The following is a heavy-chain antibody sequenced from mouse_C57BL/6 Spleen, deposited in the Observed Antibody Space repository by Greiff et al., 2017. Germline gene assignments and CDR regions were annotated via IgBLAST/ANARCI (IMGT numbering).Heavy chain of an antibody. V-gene: IGHV1-15*01. J-gene: IGHJ3*01. Sequence: VQLQESGAELVRPGASVTLSCKASGYTFTDYEMHWVKQTPVHGLEWIGAIDPETGGTAYNQKFKGKAILTADKSSSTAYMELRSLTSEDSAVYYCTRQGIYYGSSWFAYWGQGTLVTVSA. D-gene: IGHD1-1*01. CDR3: TRQGIYYGSSWFAY. CDR1: GYTFTDYE. CDR2: IDPETGGT.